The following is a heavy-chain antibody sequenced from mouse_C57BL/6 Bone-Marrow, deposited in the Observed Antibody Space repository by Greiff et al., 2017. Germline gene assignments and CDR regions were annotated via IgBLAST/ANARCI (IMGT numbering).Heavy chain of an antibody. Sequence: VQLQQSGAELVRPGASVKLSCTASGFNIKDDYMHWVKQRPEQGLEWIGWIDPENGDTEYASKFQGKATITAETSSNTAYLQLSSLTSEDTAVYYCTTSRSTSVRRGFAYWGQGTLVTVSA. J-gene: IGHJ3*01. V-gene: IGHV14-4*01. D-gene: IGHD2-1*01. CDR3: TTSRSTSVRRGFAY. CDR1: GFNIKDDY. CDR2: IDPENGDT.